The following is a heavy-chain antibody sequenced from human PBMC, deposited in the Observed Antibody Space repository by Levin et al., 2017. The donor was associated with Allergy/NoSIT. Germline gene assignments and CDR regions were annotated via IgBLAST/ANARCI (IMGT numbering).Heavy chain of an antibody. CDR1: GGTFSRYA. V-gene: IGHV1-69*06. Sequence: KISCKASGGTFSRYAINWVRQAPGQGLEWMGGIIPMFGKANYAQKFDGRVTISADKSTTTAYMELSSLSSDDTAIYYCTRASVTAVQFDYYFGMDVWGQGTTVTAPS. D-gene: IGHD5-18*01. CDR3: TRASVTAVQFDYYFGMDV. CDR2: IIPMFGKA. J-gene: IGHJ6*02.